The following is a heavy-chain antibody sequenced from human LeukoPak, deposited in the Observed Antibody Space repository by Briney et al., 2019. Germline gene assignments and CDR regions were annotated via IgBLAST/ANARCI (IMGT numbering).Heavy chain of an antibody. CDR1: GFTFSSYG. Sequence: GGSLRLSCAASGFTFSSYGMHWVRQAPGKGLEWVAVISYDGSNKYYADSVKGRFTISRDNSKNTLYLQMNSLRAEDTAVYYCAKDETHRIVGATGHYFDYWGQGTLVTVSS. V-gene: IGHV3-30*18. J-gene: IGHJ4*02. D-gene: IGHD1-26*01. CDR2: ISYDGSNK. CDR3: AKDETHRIVGATGHYFDY.